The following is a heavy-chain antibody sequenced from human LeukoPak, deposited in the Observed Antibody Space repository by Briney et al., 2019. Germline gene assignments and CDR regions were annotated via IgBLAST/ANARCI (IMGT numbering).Heavy chain of an antibody. CDR1: GGSISSSNYY. V-gene: IGHV4-39*07. J-gene: IGHJ5*02. CDR3: AVGITMVRGIGWFDP. D-gene: IGHD3-10*01. CDR2: INHSGST. Sequence: SETLSLTCTVSGGSISSSNYYWSWIRQPPGKGLEWIGEINHSGSTNYNPSLKSRVTISVDTSKNQFSLKLSSVTAADTAVYYCAVGITMVRGIGWFDPWGQGTLVTVSS.